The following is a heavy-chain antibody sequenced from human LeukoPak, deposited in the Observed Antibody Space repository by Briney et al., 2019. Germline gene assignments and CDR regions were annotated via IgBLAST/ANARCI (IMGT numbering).Heavy chain of an antibody. CDR3: ATPHYYDSSGYYYAFDY. J-gene: IGHJ4*02. V-gene: IGHV4-4*02. CDR2: IYHSGST. D-gene: IGHD3-22*01. CDR1: GGSISSSNW. Sequence: SETLSLTCAVSGGSISSSNWWSWVRQPPGKGLEWIGEIYHSGSTNYNPSLKSRVTISVDTSKNQFSLKLSSVTAADTAVYYCATPHYYDSSGYYYAFDYWGQGTLVTVFS.